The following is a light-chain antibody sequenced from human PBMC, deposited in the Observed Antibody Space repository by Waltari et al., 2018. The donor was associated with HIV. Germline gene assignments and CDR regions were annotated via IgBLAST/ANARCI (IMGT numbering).Light chain of an antibody. CDR1: SSDFGFDNY. CDR2: EVS. CDR3: TSYTTSDTLR. V-gene: IGLV2-14*03. J-gene: IGLJ3*02. Sequence: QSVLTQPASVSGSPGQSVPISCTGTSSDFGFDNYVSWYQPDPGKAPTLIIYEVSRRPSGVSDRFSGSQSGNTASLTISGLQNEDEADYFCTSYTTSDTLRFGGGTKVTVL.